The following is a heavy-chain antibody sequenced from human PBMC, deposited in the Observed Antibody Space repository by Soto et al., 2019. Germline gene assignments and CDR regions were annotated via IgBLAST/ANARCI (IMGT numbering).Heavy chain of an antibody. J-gene: IGHJ6*02. CDR3: ARESFSAGPGCYYYYGMDV. V-gene: IGHV1-69*01. Sequence: QVQLVQSGAEVKKPGSSVKVSCKASGGTFSSYAISWVRQAPGQGLEWMGGIIPIFGTANYAQKFQGRVTITADESTSTAYMELSSLRSEDTAVYYCARESFSAGPGCYYYYGMDVWGQGTTVTVSS. CDR2: IIPIFGTA. CDR1: GGTFSSYA. D-gene: IGHD2-15*01.